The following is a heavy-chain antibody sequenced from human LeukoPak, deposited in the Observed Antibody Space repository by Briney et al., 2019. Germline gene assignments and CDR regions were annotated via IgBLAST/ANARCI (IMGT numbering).Heavy chain of an antibody. D-gene: IGHD3-10*01. CDR1: GFTFSSYA. CDR2: ISGSGGST. V-gene: IGHV3-23*01. Sequence: GGSLRLSCATSGFTFSSYAMSWVRQAPGKGLEWVSAISGSGGSTYYADSVKGRFTISRDNSKNTLYLQMNSLRAEDTAVYYCAKGRAGGVRGVIPYYFDYWGQGTLVTVSS. J-gene: IGHJ4*02. CDR3: AKGRAGGVRGVIPYYFDY.